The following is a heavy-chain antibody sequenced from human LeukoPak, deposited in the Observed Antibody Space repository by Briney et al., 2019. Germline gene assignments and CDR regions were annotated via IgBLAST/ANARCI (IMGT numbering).Heavy chain of an antibody. V-gene: IGHV4-38-2*02. CDR1: GYSISSGYY. Sequence: SETLSLTCTVSGYSISSGYYWGWIRQPPGKGLEWIGSIYHSGSTYYNPSLKSRVTITVDTSKNQFSLKLSSVTAADTAVYYCARWLHRFYYFDYWGQGTLVTVSS. CDR3: ARWLHRFYYFDY. D-gene: IGHD5-24*01. CDR2: IYHSGST. J-gene: IGHJ4*02.